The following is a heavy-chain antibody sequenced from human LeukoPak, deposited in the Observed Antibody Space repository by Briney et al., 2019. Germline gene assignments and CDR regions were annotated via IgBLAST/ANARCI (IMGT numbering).Heavy chain of an antibody. D-gene: IGHD3-3*01. CDR3: ARNTQHTIFGVVIKGAFDI. J-gene: IGHJ3*02. V-gene: IGHV4-59*01. Sequence: PSETLSLTCTVSGGSISSYYWSWIRQPPGKGLEWIGYIYYSGSTNYNPSLKSRVTISVDTSKNQFSLKLSSVTAADTAVYYCARNTQHTIFGVVIKGAFDIWGQGTVVTVSS. CDR2: IYYSGST. CDR1: GGSISSYY.